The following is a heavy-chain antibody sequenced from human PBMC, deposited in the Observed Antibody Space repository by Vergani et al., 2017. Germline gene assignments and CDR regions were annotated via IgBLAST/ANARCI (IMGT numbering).Heavy chain of an antibody. CDR1: GGTFSSYA. CDR3: ARGLYDELWRGDYYGMDV. V-gene: IGHV1-69*06. D-gene: IGHD3-3*01. J-gene: IGHJ6*02. Sequence: QVQLVQSGAEVKKPGSSVKVSCKASGGTFSSYAISWVRQAPGQGLEWMGGIIPIFGTENYAQKFQGRVTITADKSTSTAYMELSSLRAEDTAVYYCARGLYDELWRGDYYGMDVWGQGTTVTVSS. CDR2: IIPIFGTE.